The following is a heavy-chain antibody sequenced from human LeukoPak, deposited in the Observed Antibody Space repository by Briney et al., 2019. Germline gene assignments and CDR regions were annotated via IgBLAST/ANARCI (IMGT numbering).Heavy chain of an antibody. J-gene: IGHJ4*02. CDR1: GFTFSSYA. V-gene: IGHV3-23*01. CDR3: AKEDLGTIVVVPAALFDY. Sequence: GGSLRLSCAASGFTFSSYAMSWVRQAPGKGLEWVSAISGSGGSTYYADSVKGRFTISRDNSKNTLYLQMNSLRAEDTAVYYCAKEDLGTIVVVPAALFDYWGQGTLVTVSS. D-gene: IGHD2-2*01. CDR2: ISGSGGST.